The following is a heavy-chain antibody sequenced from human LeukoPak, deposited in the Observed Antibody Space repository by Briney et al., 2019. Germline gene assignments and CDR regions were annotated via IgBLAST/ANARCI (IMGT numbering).Heavy chain of an antibody. Sequence: PGASLRLSCAVSGFTFSSYAMSWVRQAPGKGLEWVSAISGSGGSTYYADSVKGRFTISRDNSKNTLYLQMNSLRAEDTAVYYCASRLSYCSGGSCYSHHDAFDIWGQGTMVTVSS. CDR1: GFTFSSYA. CDR2: ISGSGGST. CDR3: ASRLSYCSGGSCYSHHDAFDI. V-gene: IGHV3-23*01. J-gene: IGHJ3*02. D-gene: IGHD2-15*01.